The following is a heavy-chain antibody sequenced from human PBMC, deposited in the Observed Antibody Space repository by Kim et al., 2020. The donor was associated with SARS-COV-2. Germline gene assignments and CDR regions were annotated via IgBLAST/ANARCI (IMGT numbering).Heavy chain of an antibody. J-gene: IGHJ4*02. V-gene: IGHV3-9*01. CDR3: AKAYYDDSSGLPAFDY. D-gene: IGHD3-22*01. Sequence: SVKGRFTLSRDNAKNSLYLQMNSLRAEDTALYYCAKAYYDDSSGLPAFDYWGQGTLVTVSS.